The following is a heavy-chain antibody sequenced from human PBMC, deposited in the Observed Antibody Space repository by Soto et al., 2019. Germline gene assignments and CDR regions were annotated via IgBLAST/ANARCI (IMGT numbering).Heavy chain of an antibody. CDR2: MNPNSGNT. J-gene: IGHJ6*02. CDR3: ARLAAAGTGGYYYYYGMDV. V-gene: IGHV1-8*01. Sequence: QVQLVQSGAEVKKPGASVKVSCKASGYTFTSYDINWVRQATGQGLEWMGWMNPNSGNTGYAQKFQGRVTMTRNTSISTAYMELSSLRSEDTAVYYCARLAAAGTGGYYYYYGMDVWGQRTPVTVSS. CDR1: GYTFTSYD. D-gene: IGHD6-13*01.